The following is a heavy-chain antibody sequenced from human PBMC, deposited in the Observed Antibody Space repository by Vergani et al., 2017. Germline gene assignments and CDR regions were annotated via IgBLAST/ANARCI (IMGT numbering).Heavy chain of an antibody. CDR1: GRTFSSYA. CDR2: IIPIFGTA. J-gene: IGHJ6*02. Sequence: QVQLVQSGAEVKTPGSSVTVSCKASGRTFSSYAISWVRQAPGQGLEWMGGIIPIFGTANYAQKCQGRVTITADKSTSTAYMELSSLRSEDTAVYYCARVYNWNCYYYYGMDVWGQGTTVTVSS. V-gene: IGHV1-69*06. CDR3: ARVYNWNCYYYYGMDV. D-gene: IGHD1-7*01.